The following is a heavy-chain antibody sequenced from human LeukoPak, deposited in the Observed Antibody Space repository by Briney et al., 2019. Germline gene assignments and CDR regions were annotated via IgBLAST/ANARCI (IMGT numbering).Heavy chain of an antibody. V-gene: IGHV3-48*01. Sequence: QPGGSLRLSCAASGFTFSSYSMNWVRQAPGKGLEWVSYISSSSSTIYYADSVKGRFTISRDNAKNSLYLQMNSLRAEDTAVYYCAREPGIAAADEAGFDYWGQGTLVTVSS. J-gene: IGHJ4*02. CDR3: AREPGIAAADEAGFDY. D-gene: IGHD6-13*01. CDR1: GFTFSSYS. CDR2: ISSSSSTI.